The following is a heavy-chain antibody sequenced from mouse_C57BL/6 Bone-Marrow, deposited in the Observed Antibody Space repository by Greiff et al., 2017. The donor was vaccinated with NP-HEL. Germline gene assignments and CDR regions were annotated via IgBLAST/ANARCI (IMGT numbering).Heavy chain of an antibody. V-gene: IGHV1-81*01. CDR2: IYPRSGNT. Sequence: QVQLKQSGAELARPGASVKLSCKASGYTFTSYGISWVKQRTGQGLEWIGEIYPRSGNTYYNEKFKGKATLTADKSSSTAYMELRSLTSEDSAVYFCAREGGYDGYPWYFDVWGTGTTVTVSS. D-gene: IGHD2-3*01. CDR1: GYTFTSYG. CDR3: AREGGYDGYPWYFDV. J-gene: IGHJ1*03.